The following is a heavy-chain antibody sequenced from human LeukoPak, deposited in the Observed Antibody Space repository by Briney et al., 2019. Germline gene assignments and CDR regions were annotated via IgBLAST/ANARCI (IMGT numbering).Heavy chain of an antibody. CDR2: IIPIFGTA. CDR3: ARVLSREYSYGYGD. Sequence: SVKVSCKASGGTFSSYAISWVRQAPGQGLEWMGGIIPIFGTANYAQKFQGRVTITADESTSTAYMELSSLRSEDTAAYYCARVLSREYSYGYGDWGQGTLVTVSS. D-gene: IGHD5-18*01. J-gene: IGHJ4*02. CDR1: GGTFSSYA. V-gene: IGHV1-69*01.